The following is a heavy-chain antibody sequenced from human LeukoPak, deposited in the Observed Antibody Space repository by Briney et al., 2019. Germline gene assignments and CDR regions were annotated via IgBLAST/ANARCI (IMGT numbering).Heavy chain of an antibody. CDR3: ARGTATRHMGT. D-gene: IGHD2-15*01. V-gene: IGHV4-39*07. CDR1: GGSISSSGYY. CDR2: ISYSGNT. J-gene: IGHJ4*02. Sequence: PSETLSLTCTVSGGSISSSGYYWGWIRQPPGKGLEWIGSISYSGNTYYNPSLKSRVTISGDTSRNQFSLKLSSVTAADTAVYSCARGTATRHMGTWGQGTLVTVSS.